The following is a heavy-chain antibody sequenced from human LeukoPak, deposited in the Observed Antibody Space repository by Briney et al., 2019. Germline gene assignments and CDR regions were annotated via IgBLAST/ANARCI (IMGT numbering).Heavy chain of an antibody. CDR1: GFILSSNT. J-gene: IGHJ4*02. D-gene: IGHD6-19*01. V-gene: IGHV3-21*01. CDR3: ARDLKRGYSSGRYSWGTGSSNDY. CDR2: ISSSSSYI. Sequence: GGSLRLSCAASGFILSSNTMNWVRQAPGKGLEWVSSISSSSSYIYYADSVKGRFTISRDNAKNSLFLQMNSLRAEDTAVYYCARDLKRGYSSGRYSWGTGSSNDYWGQGTLVTVSS.